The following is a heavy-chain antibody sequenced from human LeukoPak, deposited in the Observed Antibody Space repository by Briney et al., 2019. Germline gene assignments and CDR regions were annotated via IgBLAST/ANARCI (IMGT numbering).Heavy chain of an antibody. CDR3: ARDHCTSNSCYEDFYYGMDV. Sequence: ASVKVSCMSSGYTFTDYYVHSVRPAPGQGLEWMGWIYPKSGGTEYAQKFQGRVTMTRDTSISTAYMDLSRLGSDDTAMYYCARDHCTSNSCYEDFYYGMDVWGQGTTVTVSS. D-gene: IGHD2-2*01. CDR1: GYTFTDYY. CDR2: IYPKSGGT. J-gene: IGHJ6*02. V-gene: IGHV1-2*02.